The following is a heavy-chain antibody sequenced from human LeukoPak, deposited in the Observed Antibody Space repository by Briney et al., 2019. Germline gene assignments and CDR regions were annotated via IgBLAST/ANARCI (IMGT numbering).Heavy chain of an antibody. Sequence: GGSLRLSCAASGFTFSSYGMHWVRQAPGKGLEWVAVIWYDGSNKYYADSVKGRFTISRDNSKNTLYLQMNSLRAEDTAVYYCAREAWELGDYFDYWGQGILVTVSS. V-gene: IGHV3-33*01. CDR1: GFTFSSYG. J-gene: IGHJ4*02. CDR2: IWYDGSNK. D-gene: IGHD1-26*01. CDR3: AREAWELGDYFDY.